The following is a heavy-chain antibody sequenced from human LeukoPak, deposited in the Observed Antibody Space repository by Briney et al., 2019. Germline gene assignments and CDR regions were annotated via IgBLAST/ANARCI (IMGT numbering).Heavy chain of an antibody. D-gene: IGHD3-3*01. Sequence: SETLSLTCIVSGDSLSNIGWSWGWIRQPPGKGLEWIGAMPYDEDVADKGTPSYNPSLRSRVTISADTSRNQLSLKVHSVTAADTASYFCARLTLTGVGGRGWFDSWGQGTLVIVSS. CDR3: ARLTLTGVGGRGWFDS. CDR2: MPYDEDVADKGTP. CDR1: GDSLSNIGWS. J-gene: IGHJ5*01. V-gene: IGHV4-39*01.